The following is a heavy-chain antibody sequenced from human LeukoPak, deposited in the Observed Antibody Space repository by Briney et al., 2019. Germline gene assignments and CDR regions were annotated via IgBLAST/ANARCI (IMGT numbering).Heavy chain of an antibody. V-gene: IGHV4-61*02. CDR3: ARDVGIQLWTTGWFDP. J-gene: IGHJ5*02. Sequence: TSSETLSLTCTVSGGSISSGSYYWSWIRRPAGKGLEWIGRIHTSGSTNYNPSLKSRVTISVDTSKNQFSLKLSSVTAADTAVYYCARDVGIQLWTTGWFDPWGQETLVTVSS. CDR1: GGSISSGSYY. CDR2: IHTSGST. D-gene: IGHD5-18*01.